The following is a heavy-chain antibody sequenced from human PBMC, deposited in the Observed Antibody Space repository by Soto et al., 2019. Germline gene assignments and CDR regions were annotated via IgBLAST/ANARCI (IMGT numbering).Heavy chain of an antibody. CDR1: GYSFTSYW. V-gene: IGHV5-51*01. J-gene: IGHJ4*02. Sequence: GESLKISCNGSGYSFTSYWIGWVRQMPGKGLEWMGIIYPGDSDTRYSPSFQGQVTISADKSISTAYLQWSSLKASDTAMYYCARHLGDGYNWYYFDYWGQGTLVTVSS. CDR3: ARHLGDGYNWYYFDY. D-gene: IGHD5-12*01. CDR2: IYPGDSDT.